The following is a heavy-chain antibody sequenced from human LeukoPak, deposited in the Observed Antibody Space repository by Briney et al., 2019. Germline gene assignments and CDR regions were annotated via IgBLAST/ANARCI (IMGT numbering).Heavy chain of an antibody. CDR1: GGSISSYY. CDR2: IYYSEST. Sequence: SETLSLTCTVSGGSISSYYWSWIRQPPGKGLEWIGYIYYSESTNYNPSLKSRVTISVDTSKNQFSLKLSSVTAADTAVYYCAREGNYGDLYFDYWGQGTLVTVSS. V-gene: IGHV4-59*01. D-gene: IGHD4-17*01. J-gene: IGHJ4*02. CDR3: AREGNYGDLYFDY.